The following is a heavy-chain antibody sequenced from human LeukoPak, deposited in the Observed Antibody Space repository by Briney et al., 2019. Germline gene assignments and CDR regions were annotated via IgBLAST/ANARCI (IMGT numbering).Heavy chain of an antibody. V-gene: IGHV6-1*01. Sequence: SQTLSLTCAISGDSVSSNSAAWNWIRQSPSRGLEWLGRTNYRSKWYNDYAVSVKSRITINPDTSKNQFSLQLNSVTPEDTAVYYCARLDRYCTNGVCYPDYWGQGTLVTVSS. CDR2: TNYRSKWYN. J-gene: IGHJ4*02. D-gene: IGHD2-8*01. CDR1: GDSVSSNSAA. CDR3: ARLDRYCTNGVCYPDY.